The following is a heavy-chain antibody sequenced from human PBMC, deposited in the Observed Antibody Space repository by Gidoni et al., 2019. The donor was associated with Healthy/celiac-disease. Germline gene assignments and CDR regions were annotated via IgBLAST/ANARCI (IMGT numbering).Heavy chain of an antibody. Sequence: EVQLVQSGAEVKKPGESLRISCKGSGSSFTSYWISWVRQMPGKGLEWMGRIDPSDSYTNYSPSFQGHVTISADKSISTAYLQWSSLKASDTAMYYCARQSGYCSGGSCYYYGMDVWGQGTTVTVSS. CDR3: ARQSGYCSGGSCYYYGMDV. CDR1: GSSFTSYW. CDR2: IDPSDSYT. J-gene: IGHJ6*02. D-gene: IGHD2-15*01. V-gene: IGHV5-10-1*03.